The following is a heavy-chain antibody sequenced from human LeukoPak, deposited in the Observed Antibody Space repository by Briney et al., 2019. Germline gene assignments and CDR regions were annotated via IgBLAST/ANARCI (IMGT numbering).Heavy chain of an antibody. CDR1: GFTFSSYG. V-gene: IGHV3-23*01. D-gene: IGHD3-10*01. CDR2: ISGSGGST. J-gene: IGHJ4*02. Sequence: GGSLRLSCAASGFTFSSYGMHWVRQAPGKGLEWVSAISGSGGSTYYADSVKGRFTISRDNSKNTLYLQMNSLRAEDTAVYYCAKLLWFGEFTNDYWGQGTLVTVSS. CDR3: AKLLWFGEFTNDY.